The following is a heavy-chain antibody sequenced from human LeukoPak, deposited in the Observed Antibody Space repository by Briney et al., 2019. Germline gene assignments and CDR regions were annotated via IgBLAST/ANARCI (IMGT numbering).Heavy chain of an antibody. CDR3: AKSVAPVKGDFDY. CDR2: ITSTGGTT. J-gene: IGHJ4*02. CDR1: GFTFSDFD. D-gene: IGHD5-12*01. V-gene: IGHV3-23*01. Sequence: GGSLRLSCVASGFTFSDFDMNWVRQAPGKGLEWVSTITSTGGTTYYADSVKGRFTISRDNFKNTLYLQMNSLSAEDTAVYYCAKSVAPVKGDFDYWGQGTLVTVSS.